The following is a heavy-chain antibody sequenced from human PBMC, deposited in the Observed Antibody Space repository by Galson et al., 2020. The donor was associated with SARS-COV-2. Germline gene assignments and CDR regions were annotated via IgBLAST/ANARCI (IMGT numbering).Heavy chain of an antibody. D-gene: IGHD3-9*01. Sequence: ASVKVSCKASGYTFTSYDINWVRPATGQGLEWMGWMNPNRGNTGYAHKFQGRVTMTRNTSISTAYMELSSLRSEHTAGYYCARGGLSITIVDYDYYMDVLGKGTTVTVSS. CDR1: GYTFTSYD. V-gene: IGHV1-8*01. J-gene: IGHJ6*03. CDR3: ARGGLSITIVDYDYYMDV. CDR2: MNPNRGNT.